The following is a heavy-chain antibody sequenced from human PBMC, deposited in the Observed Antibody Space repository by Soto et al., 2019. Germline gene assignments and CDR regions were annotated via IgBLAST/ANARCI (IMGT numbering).Heavy chain of an antibody. Sequence: QGQLVQSGAEVKKPGASVNVSCKASGYTFTSYGISWVRQAPGQGLEWMGWISAYNGNTNYAQKLQGRVTMTTDTSTSTPYMELRSLRSDDTAVYYCASPGVDYDAHHYYYGMDVWGQGTTVTVSS. D-gene: IGHD3-3*01. CDR3: ASPGVDYDAHHYYYGMDV. J-gene: IGHJ6*02. V-gene: IGHV1-18*01. CDR1: GYTFTSYG. CDR2: ISAYNGNT.